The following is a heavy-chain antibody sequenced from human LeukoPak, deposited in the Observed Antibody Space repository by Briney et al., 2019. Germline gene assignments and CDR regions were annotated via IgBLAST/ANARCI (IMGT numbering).Heavy chain of an antibody. J-gene: IGHJ5*02. V-gene: IGHV3-53*01. CDR1: GFTVSSNS. CDR2: IYSDNT. CDR3: ARAMPHDNWFNP. Sequence: GGSLRLSCTVSGFTVSSNSMSWVRQAPGKGLEWVSFIYSDNTHYSDSVKGRFTISRDNAKNTLYLQMNSLRAEDTAVYYCARAMPHDNWFNPWGQGSLVTVSS. D-gene: IGHD2-2*01.